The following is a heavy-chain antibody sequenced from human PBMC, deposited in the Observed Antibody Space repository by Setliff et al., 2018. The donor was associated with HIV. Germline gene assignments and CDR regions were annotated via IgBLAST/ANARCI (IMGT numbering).Heavy chain of an antibody. CDR2: INADNGNT. CDR1: GYTFTNYP. J-gene: IGHJ4*02. V-gene: IGHV1-3*01. Sequence: GASVKVSCKTSGYTFTNYPIYWVRQAPGQRLEWMGEINADNGNTQYSQKFQGRVTITRDTSARTAYMDLTSLRSEDTAVYYCARGSSDWPYYFDYWGQGTLVTVSS. CDR3: ARGSSDWPYYFDY. D-gene: IGHD6-19*01.